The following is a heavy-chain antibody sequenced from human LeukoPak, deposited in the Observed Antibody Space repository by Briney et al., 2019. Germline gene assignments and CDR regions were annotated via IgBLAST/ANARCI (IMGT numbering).Heavy chain of an antibody. CDR3: AREVPAGGQLQEAFDI. CDR1: GFTFSSYS. CDR2: IDSSSNYI. V-gene: IGHV3-21*01. Sequence: GGSLRLSCTASGFTFSSYSLDWVRHAPGKGLEWVSFIDSSSNYIYYADSVKGRFTISRDNAKNSLYLQMSSLRAEDTAVYYCAREVPAGGQLQEAFDIWGQGTMVTVSS. J-gene: IGHJ3*02. D-gene: IGHD2-2*01.